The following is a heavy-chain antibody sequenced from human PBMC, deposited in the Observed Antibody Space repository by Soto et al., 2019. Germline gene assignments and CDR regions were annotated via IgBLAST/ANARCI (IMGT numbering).Heavy chain of an antibody. CDR3: ARASEVEGLPQATDY. CDR1: GFTFSSYS. D-gene: IGHD3-3*01. CDR2: ISSSSSYI. Sequence: XGSLELCCAASGFTFSSYSMNGVRQAPGKGLEWVSSISSSSSYIYYADSVKGRFTISRDNAKNSLYLQMNSLRAADTAVYYCARASEVEGLPQATDYWGQGTLVTVSS. V-gene: IGHV3-21*01. J-gene: IGHJ4*02.